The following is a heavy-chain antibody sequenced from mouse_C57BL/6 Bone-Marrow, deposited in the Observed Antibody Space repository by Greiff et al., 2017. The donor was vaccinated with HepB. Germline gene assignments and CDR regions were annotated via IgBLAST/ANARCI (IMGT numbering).Heavy chain of an antibody. CDR3: ARWGYYGNYEVDY. D-gene: IGHD2-1*01. CDR1: GYTFTSYG. V-gene: IGHV1-81*01. CDR2: IYPRSGNT. Sequence: QVHVKQSGAELARPGASVKLSCKASGYTFTSYGISWVKQRTGQGLEWIGEIYPRSGNTYYNEKFKGKATLTADKSSSTAYMELRSLTSEDSAVYFCARWGYYGNYEVDYWGQGTTLTVSS. J-gene: IGHJ2*01.